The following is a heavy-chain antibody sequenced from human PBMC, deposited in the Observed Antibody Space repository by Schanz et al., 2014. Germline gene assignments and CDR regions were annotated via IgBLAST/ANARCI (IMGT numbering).Heavy chain of an antibody. CDR1: GGSISSSSYY. J-gene: IGHJ4*02. Sequence: QLQLQESGPGLVKPSETLSLTCTVSGGSISSSSYYWGWIRQPPGKGLEWIGHIFYTGYTYNNPSLGSRVTMSVDTTKNQFSLKLAFVTAADTAVYYCARDQSPYTNSSDVRYFDYWGQGSLVTVSS. CDR2: IFYTGYT. D-gene: IGHD6-6*01. CDR3: ARDQSPYTNSSDVRYFDY. V-gene: IGHV4-39*02.